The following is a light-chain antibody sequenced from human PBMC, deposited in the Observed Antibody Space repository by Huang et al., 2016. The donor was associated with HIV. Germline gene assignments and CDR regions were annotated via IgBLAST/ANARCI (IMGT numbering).Light chain of an antibody. J-gene: IGKJ1*01. Sequence: DIQMTQSPSSLSASVVDRVTITCRASQGITNSLAWYRQQPGRAPRLLVFAASRLQSGVPSRFSGSGSGTDYTLTISSLQPEDSATYFCQQYYSTPKTCGQGTKVDVK. CDR2: AAS. CDR3: QQYYSTPKT. V-gene: IGKV1-NL1*01. CDR1: QGITNS.